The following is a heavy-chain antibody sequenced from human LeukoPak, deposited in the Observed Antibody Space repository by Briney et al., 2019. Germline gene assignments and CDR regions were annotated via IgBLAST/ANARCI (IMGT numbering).Heavy chain of an antibody. D-gene: IGHD6-19*01. CDR3: AREGSSETREY. J-gene: IGHJ4*02. CDR2: IITIFGTA. CDR1: GGTFSSYA. V-gene: IGHV1-69*01. Sequence: AAVTVSCSGSGGTFSSYAISWVRQAPAQGLEWMGGIITIFGTANYAKKCQGRVTITADESTSTAYMELSSLRSEDTAVYYCAREGSSETREYWGQGTLVTVSS.